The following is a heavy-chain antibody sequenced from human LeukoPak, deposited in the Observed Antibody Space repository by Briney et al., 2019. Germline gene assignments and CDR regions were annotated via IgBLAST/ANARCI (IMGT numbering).Heavy chain of an antibody. J-gene: IGHJ5*02. D-gene: IGHD3-3*01. CDR3: ARDLSPQIYDFWSGYVS. Sequence: SGGSLRLSCAASGFTFSDYSMNWVRQAPGKGLEWISYIGIDSGNTNYADSVKGRFTISGDKAKNSLYLQMNSLRVEDTAVYYCARDLSPQIYDFWSGYVSWGQGTLVTVSS. CDR2: IGIDSGNT. CDR1: GFTFSDYS. V-gene: IGHV3-48*01.